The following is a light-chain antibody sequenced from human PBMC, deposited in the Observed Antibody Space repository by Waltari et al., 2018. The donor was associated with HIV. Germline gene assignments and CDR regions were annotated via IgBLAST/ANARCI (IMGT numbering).Light chain of an antibody. CDR3: MQSTHWPLT. V-gene: IGKV2-30*01. J-gene: IGKJ4*01. CDR1: HTLLYSDGNTY. Sequence: DVVMTQSPLSLSVTLGQPASISCRSGHTLLYSDGNTYLSWFQQRPGQSPRRLIYRVSNRDSGVPDRFSGSGSGTDFTLSISRVEAEDVGVYYCMQSTHWPLTFGGGTKVEIK. CDR2: RVS.